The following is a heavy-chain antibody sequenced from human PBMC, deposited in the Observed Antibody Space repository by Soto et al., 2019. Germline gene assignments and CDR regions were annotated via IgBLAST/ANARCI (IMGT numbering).Heavy chain of an antibody. J-gene: IGHJ6*02. CDR2: ISGSGGST. CDR1: GFTFSSYA. Sequence: XESLRLSCAASGFTFSSYAMSWVRQAPGKGLEWVSAISGSGGSTYYADSVKGRFTISRDNSKNTLYLQMNSLRAEDTAVYYCAKDLAYCSSTSCAKDYYYYYGMDVWGQGTTVTVSS. D-gene: IGHD2-2*01. V-gene: IGHV3-23*01. CDR3: AKDLAYCSSTSCAKDYYYYYGMDV.